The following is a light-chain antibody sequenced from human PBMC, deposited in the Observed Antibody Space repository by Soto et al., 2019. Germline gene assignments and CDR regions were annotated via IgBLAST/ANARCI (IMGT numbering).Light chain of an antibody. Sequence: QSALTQLASVSGSPGQSITISCTGTSSDVGGYDYVSWYQHHPGKVPKLIIYEVSKRPSGVSHRFSGSKSGNTASLTISGLQTEDEADYYCSSYTTTSALVFGGGTKLTVL. CDR2: EVS. V-gene: IGLV2-14*01. CDR3: SSYTTTSALV. J-gene: IGLJ2*01. CDR1: SSDVGGYDY.